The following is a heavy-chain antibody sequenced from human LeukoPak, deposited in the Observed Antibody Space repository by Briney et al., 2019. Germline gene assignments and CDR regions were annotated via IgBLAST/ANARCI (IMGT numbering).Heavy chain of an antibody. Sequence: SVKVSCKASGYTFTGYYMHWVRQAPGQGLEWMGRIIPILGIANYAQKFQGRVTITADKSTSTAYMELSSLRSEDTAVYYCAREGDQQLGINWFDPWGQGTLVTVSS. CDR1: GYTFTGYY. CDR3: AREGDQQLGINWFDP. D-gene: IGHD6-13*01. CDR2: IIPILGIA. V-gene: IGHV1-69*04. J-gene: IGHJ5*02.